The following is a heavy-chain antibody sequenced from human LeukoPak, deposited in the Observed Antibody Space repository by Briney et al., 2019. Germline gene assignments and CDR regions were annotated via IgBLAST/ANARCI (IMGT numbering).Heavy chain of an antibody. D-gene: IGHD3-3*01. CDR3: AKVRGYDFWSGYSDYFDY. Sequence: GGSLRLSCAASGFTFSSYAMSWVRQAPGKGLEWVSAISGSGGSTYYADSVKGRFTISRDNSKNTLYLQMNSLRAEDTAVYYCAKVRGYDFWSGYSDYFDYWGQGTLVTVSS. J-gene: IGHJ4*02. CDR2: ISGSGGST. CDR1: GFTFSSYA. V-gene: IGHV3-23*01.